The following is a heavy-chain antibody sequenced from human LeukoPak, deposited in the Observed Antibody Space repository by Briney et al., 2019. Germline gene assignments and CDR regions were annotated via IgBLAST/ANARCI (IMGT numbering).Heavy chain of an antibody. CDR3: ARHKEVGDYYYFDY. CDR2: INPSGGST. V-gene: IGHV1-46*01. Sequence: ASVKVSCKASGYTFTSYYMHWVGQAPGQGLEWMGIINPSGGSTSYTQKFRGRVTMTRDTSTTTVYMELSSLRSQDTAVYYCARHKEVGDYYYFDYWGQGTLVTVSS. CDR1: GYTFTSYY. D-gene: IGHD2/OR15-2a*01. J-gene: IGHJ4*02.